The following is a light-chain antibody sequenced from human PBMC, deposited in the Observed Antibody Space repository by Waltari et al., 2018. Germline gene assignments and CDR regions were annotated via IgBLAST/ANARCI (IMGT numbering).Light chain of an antibody. J-gene: IGKJ2*01. CDR3: QQYYSTPYT. Sequence: DIQMTQSPSSLSASVGDRVTITCRASQSISSYLNWYQQKPGQPPKLLIYWASTRQSGDPDRFSGSGSGTDFTLTISSLQAEDVAVYYCQQYYSTPYTFGQGTKLEIK. CDR1: QSISSY. CDR2: WAS. V-gene: IGKV4-1*01.